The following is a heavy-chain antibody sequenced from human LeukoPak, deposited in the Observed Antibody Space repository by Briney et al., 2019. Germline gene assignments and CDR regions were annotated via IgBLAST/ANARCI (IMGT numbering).Heavy chain of an antibody. D-gene: IGHD6-6*01. CDR1: GFTFSSYS. J-gene: IGHJ4*02. V-gene: IGHV3-21*01. CDR3: ARDAGGHSSSPLKDY. CDR2: ISSSSSYI. Sequence: KAGGSLRLSCAASGFTFSSYSMNWVRQAPGKGLEWVSSISSSSSYIYYADSVKGRFTISRDNAKNSLYLQMNSLRAEDTAVYYCARDAGGHSSSPLKDYWGQGTLVTVSS.